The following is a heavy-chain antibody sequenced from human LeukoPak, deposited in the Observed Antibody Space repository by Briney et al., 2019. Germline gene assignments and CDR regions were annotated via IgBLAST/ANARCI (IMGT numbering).Heavy chain of an antibody. CDR2: ISYDGSNK. Sequence: SGGSLRLSCSASGFTFSSYAMHWVRQAPGKGLEWVAVISYDGSNKYYADSVKGRFTISRDNSKNTLYLQMNSLRAEDTAVYYCARRYGSGSYDGDWFDPWGQGTLVTVSS. CDR1: GFTFSSYA. D-gene: IGHD3-10*01. CDR3: ARRYGSGSYDGDWFDP. V-gene: IGHV3-30-3*01. J-gene: IGHJ5*02.